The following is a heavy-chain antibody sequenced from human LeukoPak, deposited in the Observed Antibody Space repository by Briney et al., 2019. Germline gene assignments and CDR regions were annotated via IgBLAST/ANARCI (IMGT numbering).Heavy chain of an antibody. J-gene: IGHJ3*02. CDR1: GYTFTSYD. V-gene: IGHV1-8*01. CDR2: MNPNSGNT. CDR3: ARGESDI. Sequence: ASVTVSCKASGYTFTSYDINWVRQAPGQGLEWMGWMNPNSGNTGYAQKFQGRVTMTRDTSISTAYMELSSLRSEDTAVYYCARGESDIWGQGTMVTVSS.